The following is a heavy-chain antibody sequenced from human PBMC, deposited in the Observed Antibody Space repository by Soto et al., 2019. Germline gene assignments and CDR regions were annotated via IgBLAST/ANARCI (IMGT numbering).Heavy chain of an antibody. Sequence: TFDDYAMHWVRQAPGKGLEWVSGISWNSGSIGYADSVKGRFTISRDNAKNSLYLQMNSLRAEDTALYYCAARITMVRGVIINDAFDIWGQGTMVTVSS. CDR3: AARITMVRGVIINDAFDI. CDR2: ISWNSGSI. CDR1: TFDDYA. J-gene: IGHJ3*02. D-gene: IGHD3-10*01. V-gene: IGHV3-9*01.